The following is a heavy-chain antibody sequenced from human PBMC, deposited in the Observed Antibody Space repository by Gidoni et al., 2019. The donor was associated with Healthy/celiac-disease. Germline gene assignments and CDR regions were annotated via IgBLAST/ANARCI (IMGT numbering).Heavy chain of an antibody. V-gene: IGHV3-49*03. J-gene: IGHJ4*02. D-gene: IGHD3-10*01. CDR3: TRVITMVRGVDTAMAPDY. CDR2: IRSKAYGGTT. Sequence: EVQLVESGGGLVQPGRSLRLSCTASGFTFGAYAMSWFRQAPGKGLEWVGFIRSKAYGGTTEYAASVKGRFTISRDDSKSIAYLQMNSLKTEDTAVYYCTRVITMVRGVDTAMAPDYWGQGTLVTVSS. CDR1: GFTFGAYA.